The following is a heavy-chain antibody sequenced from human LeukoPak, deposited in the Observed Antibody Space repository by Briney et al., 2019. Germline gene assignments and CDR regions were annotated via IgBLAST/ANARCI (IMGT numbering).Heavy chain of an antibody. V-gene: IGHV3-23*01. CDR1: GFTFSTYA. J-gene: IGHJ4*02. Sequence: GGSLRLSCAASGFTFSTYAMSRVRQSPGRRLEWVAAISGSNPGTYHADSVKGRFTISRDNSKNTLHLQMRSLRAEDSAIYYCAKASLGHCTGAFCYHFDSWGQGTLVTVSS. D-gene: IGHD2-8*02. CDR3: AKASLGHCTGAFCYHFDS. CDR2: ISGSNPGT.